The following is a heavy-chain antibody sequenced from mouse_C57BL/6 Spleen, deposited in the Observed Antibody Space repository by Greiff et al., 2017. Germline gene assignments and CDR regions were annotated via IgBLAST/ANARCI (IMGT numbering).Heavy chain of an antibody. D-gene: IGHD1-1*01. CDR1: GYTFTSYW. Sequence: QVQLQQPGAELVRPGSSVKLSCKASGYTFTSYWMHWVKQRPIQGLEWIGNIDPSDSETHYNQKFKDKATLTVDKSSSTAYMQLRSLPSEDSAVYYCARPPITTVVGYIDVWGTGTTVTVSS. CDR3: ARPPITTVVGYIDV. CDR2: IDPSDSET. J-gene: IGHJ1*03. V-gene: IGHV1-52*01.